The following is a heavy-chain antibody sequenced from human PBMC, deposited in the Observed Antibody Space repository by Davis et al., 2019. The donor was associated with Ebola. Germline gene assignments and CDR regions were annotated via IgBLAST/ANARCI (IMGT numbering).Heavy chain of an antibody. D-gene: IGHD3-9*01. CDR3: ARDPAEGLRYFDWPNYYFDY. J-gene: IGHJ4*02. CDR1: GGSFSGYY. CDR2: INHSGST. Sequence: SETLSLTCAVYGGSFSGYYWSWIRQPPGKGLEWIGEINHSGSTNYNPSLKSRVTISVDTSKNQFSLKLSSVTAADTAVYYCARDPAEGLRYFDWPNYYFDYWGQGTLVTVSS. V-gene: IGHV4-34*01.